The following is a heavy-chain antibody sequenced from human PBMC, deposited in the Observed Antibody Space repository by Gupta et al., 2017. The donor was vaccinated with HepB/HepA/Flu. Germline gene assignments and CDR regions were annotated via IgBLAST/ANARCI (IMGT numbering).Heavy chain of an antibody. V-gene: IGHV1-2*02. D-gene: IGHD3-22*01. CDR2: INPNSGGT. CDR3: ARGFYYYDSSGYFAFDI. J-gene: IGHJ3*02. Sequence: QVQLVQSGAEVKKPGASVKVSCKASGYTFTGYYMHWVRQAPGQGLEWMGWINPNSGGTNYAQKFQGRVTMTRDTSISTAYMELSRLRSDDTAVYYCARGFYYYDSSGYFAFDIWGQGTMVTVSS. CDR1: GYTFTGYY.